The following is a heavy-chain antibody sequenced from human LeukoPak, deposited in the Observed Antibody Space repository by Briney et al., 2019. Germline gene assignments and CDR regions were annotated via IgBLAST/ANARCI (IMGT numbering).Heavy chain of an antibody. J-gene: IGHJ4*02. CDR3: ARPFGWSGEGNFDY. V-gene: IGHV3-7*03. Sequence: PGGALRLSLAASGFTFSWCLMSWVRPAPGKGVAGVANIKQGGSGKHFVDSVKGRFTISRDNAKNSLYLQMNSLRAEDTAVYYCARPFGWSGEGNFDYWGQGTLVTVSS. CDR1: GFTFSWCL. D-gene: IGHD3-10*01. CDR2: IKQGGSGK.